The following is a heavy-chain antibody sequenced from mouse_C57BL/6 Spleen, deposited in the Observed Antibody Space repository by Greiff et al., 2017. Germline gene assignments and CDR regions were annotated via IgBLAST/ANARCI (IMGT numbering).Heavy chain of an antibody. CDR3: ARVGYGSGYAMDY. CDR2: IYPGDGDT. J-gene: IGHJ4*01. Sequence: QVQLQQSGPELVKPGASVKISCKASGYAFSSSWMNWVKQRPGKGLEWIGRIYPGDGDTNYNGKFKGKATLTADKSSSTAYMQLSSLTSEDSAVYFCARVGYGSGYAMDYWGQGTSVTVSS. V-gene: IGHV1-82*01. CDR1: GYAFSSSW. D-gene: IGHD1-1*01.